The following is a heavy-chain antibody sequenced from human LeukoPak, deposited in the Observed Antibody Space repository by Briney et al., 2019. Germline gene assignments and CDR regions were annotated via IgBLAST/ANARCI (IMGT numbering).Heavy chain of an antibody. CDR2: ISYDGSNK. V-gene: IGHV3-30*18. D-gene: IGHD3-10*01. J-gene: IGHJ5*01. CDR1: GFTFSSYG. CDR3: AKDAYGSGSYYLNWFDS. Sequence: PGRSLRLSCAASGFTFSSYGMHWVRQAPGKGLEWVAVISYDGSNKYYADSVKGRFTISRDNSKNTLYLQMNSLRAEDTAVYYCAKDAYGSGSYYLNWFDSWGQGTLVTVSS.